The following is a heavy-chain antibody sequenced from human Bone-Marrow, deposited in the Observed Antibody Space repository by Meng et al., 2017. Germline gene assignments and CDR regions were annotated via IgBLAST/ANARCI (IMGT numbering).Heavy chain of an antibody. CDR2: IYYSGST. Sequence: SETLSLTCTVSGGSISSSSYYWCWIRQPPGKGLEWIGSIYYSGSTYYNPSRKSRVTISVDTSKNQFSLKLSSVTAAATAVYYCASGGRWVRGVLFYWGQGTLVTVSS. D-gene: IGHD3-16*01. V-gene: IGHV4-39*07. CDR3: ASGGRWVRGVLFY. J-gene: IGHJ4*02. CDR1: GGSISSSSYY.